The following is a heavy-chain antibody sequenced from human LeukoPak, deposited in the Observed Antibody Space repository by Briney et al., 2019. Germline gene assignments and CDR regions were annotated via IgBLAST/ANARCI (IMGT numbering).Heavy chain of an antibody. Sequence: ASVKVSCKASGGTFSSYAISRVRQAPGQGLEWMGGIIPIFGTANYAQKFQGRVTITADESTSTAYMELSSLRSEDTAVYYCARSLNDYVWGSYRPDAFDIWGQGTMVTVSS. CDR1: GGTFSSYA. J-gene: IGHJ3*02. CDR3: ARSLNDYVWGSYRPDAFDI. V-gene: IGHV1-69*13. CDR2: IIPIFGTA. D-gene: IGHD3-16*02.